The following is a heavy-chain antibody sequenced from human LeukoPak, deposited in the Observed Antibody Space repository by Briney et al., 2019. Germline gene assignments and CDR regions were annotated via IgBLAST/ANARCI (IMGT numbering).Heavy chain of an antibody. D-gene: IGHD3-10*02. J-gene: IGHJ4*02. CDR3: ARDPNVLGITPYYFDF. CDR1: GFTFSDYT. Sequence: PGGSVRLSCAASGFTFSDYTMTWVRQAPGKGLEWVASISSDSSYIDYADSVRGRFTISRDNAKNSLFLKTDTLRGDDTGIYYCARDPNVLGITPYYFDFWGQGTLVTVSS. CDR2: ISSDSSYI. V-gene: IGHV3-21*01.